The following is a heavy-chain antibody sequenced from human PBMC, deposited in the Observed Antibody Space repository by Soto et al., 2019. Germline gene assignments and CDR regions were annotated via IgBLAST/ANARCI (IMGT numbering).Heavy chain of an antibody. CDR1: GFTLSRYW. V-gene: IGHV3-74*01. D-gene: IGHD2-2*02. Sequence: RLSCAASGFTLSRYWMHWVRQAPGKGLVWVSRINSDGSSTNYADSVKGRFIISRDNAKNTLYLQMDSLRAEDTAVYYCARAGGQYCTTTSCYTFFDYWGQGILVTVSS. CDR3: ARAGGQYCTTTSCYTFFDY. J-gene: IGHJ4*02. CDR2: INSDGSST.